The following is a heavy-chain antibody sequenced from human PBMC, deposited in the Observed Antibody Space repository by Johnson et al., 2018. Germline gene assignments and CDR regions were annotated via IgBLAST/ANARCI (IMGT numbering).Heavy chain of an antibody. Sequence: QVQLVQSGGGVVQPGRSLRVSCAASGFTFSNYGMHWVRQAAGKGLEWLAFISYDGSNKDYADSVKGRFTISRDKTKNTLYLQMNSLRAEDTAFYFCAKGSDYNCDFEKCYSFMDVWGTGTTVIVSS. V-gene: IGHV3-30*18. CDR2: ISYDGSNK. CDR3: AKGSDYNCDFEKCYSFMDV. CDR1: GFTFSNYG. J-gene: IGHJ6*03. D-gene: IGHD1-1*01.